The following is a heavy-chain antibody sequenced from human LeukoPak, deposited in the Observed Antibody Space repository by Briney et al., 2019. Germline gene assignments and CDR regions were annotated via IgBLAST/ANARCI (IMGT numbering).Heavy chain of an antibody. D-gene: IGHD5-24*01. Sequence: GGSLRLSCTVSGFTVSSNSMSWVRQAPGKGLEWVSFIYSDNTHYSDSVKGRFTISRDNAKNSLYLQMNSLRAEDTAVYYCARDRDYSRTWFDPWGQGTLVTVSS. V-gene: IGHV3-53*01. CDR2: IYSDNT. J-gene: IGHJ5*02. CDR1: GFTVSSNS. CDR3: ARDRDYSRTWFDP.